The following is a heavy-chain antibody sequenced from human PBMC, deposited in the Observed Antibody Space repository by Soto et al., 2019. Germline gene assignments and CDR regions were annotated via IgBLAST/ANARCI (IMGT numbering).Heavy chain of an antibody. J-gene: IGHJ4*02. D-gene: IGHD3-16*01. Sequence: QVQLVQSGAEVKKPGASVKVSCEASGYTFTNYYIHWVRQAPGQGLEWMAVINPSGGSTRYAQKFQGRVTMTRDTSTSTVYMEVSSLRSEDTAVYFCAKTYCFRGGYYFDYWGQGTLVTVSS. CDR2: INPSGGST. CDR3: AKTYCFRGGYYFDY. CDR1: GYTFTNYY. V-gene: IGHV1-46*01.